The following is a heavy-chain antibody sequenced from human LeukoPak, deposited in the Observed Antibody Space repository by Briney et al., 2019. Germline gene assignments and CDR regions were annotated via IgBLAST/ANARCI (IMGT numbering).Heavy chain of an antibody. CDR3: ARVPNSGGYYPSDY. D-gene: IGHD3-22*01. V-gene: IGHV3-21*01. Sequence: PGGSLRLSCAASGFTFSTFSMNWVRQAPGKGLEWVSSISGSTTYIFYADSVEGRFTISRDNAKNLVYLQMSSLRDEDTAVYYCARVPNSGGYYPSDYWGQGTLVTVSS. J-gene: IGHJ4*02. CDR1: GFTFSTFS. CDR2: ISGSTTYI.